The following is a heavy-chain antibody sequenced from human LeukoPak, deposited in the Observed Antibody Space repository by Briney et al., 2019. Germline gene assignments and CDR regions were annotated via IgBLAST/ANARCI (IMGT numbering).Heavy chain of an antibody. Sequence: GGSLRLSCAASGFTFSLSSMSWVRQAPGKGLEWVSFIDRDSSITYYADSVRGRFIISRDNARNSLFLQMNSLRAQDTAVYFCATYDSGWYLPYWRQETLLTVSS. CDR2: IDRDSSIT. D-gene: IGHD6-19*01. V-gene: IGHV3-48*01. CDR1: GFTFSLSS. J-gene: IGHJ4*02. CDR3: ATYDSGWYLPY.